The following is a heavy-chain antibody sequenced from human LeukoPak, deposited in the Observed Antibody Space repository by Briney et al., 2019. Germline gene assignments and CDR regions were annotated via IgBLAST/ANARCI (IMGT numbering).Heavy chain of an antibody. CDR1: GFTFSSYE. V-gene: IGHV3-48*03. Sequence: GGSLRLSCAASGFTFSSYEMNWVRQAPGKGLEWVSYISSSGSTIYYADSVKGRFTISRDNAKNSLYLQMNSLRAEDTAVYYCARGSLGGREYFDYWGQGTLVTVSS. D-gene: IGHD3-10*01. CDR2: ISSSGSTI. CDR3: ARGSLGGREYFDY. J-gene: IGHJ4*02.